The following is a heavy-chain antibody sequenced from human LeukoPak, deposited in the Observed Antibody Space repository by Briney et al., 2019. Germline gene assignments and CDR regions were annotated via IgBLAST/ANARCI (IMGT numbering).Heavy chain of an antibody. D-gene: IGHD2-21*02. J-gene: IGHJ4*02. Sequence: GGSLRLSCAASGFTFSSYAMHWVRQAPGKGLEWVAVISYDGSNKYYADSVKGRFTISRDNSKNTLYLQMNSLRAEDTAVYYCATDLIHYCGGDCYSTDYWGQGTLVTVSS. CDR3: ATDLIHYCGGDCYSTDY. CDR2: ISYDGSNK. V-gene: IGHV3-30-3*01. CDR1: GFTFSSYA.